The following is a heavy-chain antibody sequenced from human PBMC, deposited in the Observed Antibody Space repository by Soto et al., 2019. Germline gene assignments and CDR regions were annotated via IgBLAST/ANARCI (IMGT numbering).Heavy chain of an antibody. CDR2: IYYNGNT. J-gene: IGHJ4*02. CDR1: GGSISNGGYY. CDR3: ATMKGACTDGNCYEIYY. V-gene: IGHV4-31*03. D-gene: IGHD2-8*01. Sequence: SETLSLTCTVSGGSISNGGYYWNWIRQHPGKGLEWIGYIYYNGNTYYNPSLGSRVTISIDTSKNQFSLKLSSVTAADTAVYYCATMKGACTDGNCYEIYYWGQGTLVTVSS.